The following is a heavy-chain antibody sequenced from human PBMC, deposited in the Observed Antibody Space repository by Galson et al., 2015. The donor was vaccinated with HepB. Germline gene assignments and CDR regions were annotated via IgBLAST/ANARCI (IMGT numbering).Heavy chain of an antibody. Sequence: SLRLSCAVSGFTFSNYGIHWVRQAPGKGLEWVALIPNDGSNKYYADSVKGRFTISRDISKNTLSLQMNSLRAEDTAVYYCVVSSSYDVFDIWGQGTMVTVSA. CDR2: IPNDGSNK. D-gene: IGHD6-19*01. J-gene: IGHJ3*02. CDR1: GFTFSNYG. V-gene: IGHV3-30*03. CDR3: VVSSSYDVFDI.